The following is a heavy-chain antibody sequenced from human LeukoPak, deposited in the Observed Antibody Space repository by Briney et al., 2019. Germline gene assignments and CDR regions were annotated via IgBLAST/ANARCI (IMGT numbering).Heavy chain of an antibody. J-gene: IGHJ4*02. CDR1: GFTFSSYG. V-gene: IGHV3-30*02. D-gene: IGHD3-22*01. CDR2: IRYDRRNQ. Sequence: GGSLRLSCAASGFTFSSYGMHWVRQAPGKGLEWVAFIRYDRRNQYYADSVKGRFTISRDDSKNTLYLHVNSLRPEDTAVYYCAKDRLISYYDSSGPDYWGQGTLVTVSS. CDR3: AKDRLISYYDSSGPDY.